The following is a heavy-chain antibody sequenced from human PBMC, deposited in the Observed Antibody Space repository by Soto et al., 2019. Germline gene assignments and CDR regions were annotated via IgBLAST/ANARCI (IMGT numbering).Heavy chain of an antibody. CDR1: GGSISSSSYY. J-gene: IGHJ6*03. CDR3: ATLPITYYDFWSGYREGAWYMDV. Sequence: PSETLSLTCTVSGGSISSSSYYWGWIRQPPGKGLEWIGSIYYSGSTYYNPSLKSRVTISVDTSKNQFSLKLSSVTAADTAVYYCATLPITYYDFWSGYREGAWYMDVWGKGTTVT. D-gene: IGHD3-3*01. CDR2: IYYSGST. V-gene: IGHV4-39*01.